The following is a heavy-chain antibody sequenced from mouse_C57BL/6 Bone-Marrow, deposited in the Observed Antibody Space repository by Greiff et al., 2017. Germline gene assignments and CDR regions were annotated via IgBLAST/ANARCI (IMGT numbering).Heavy chain of an antibody. J-gene: IGHJ4*01. D-gene: IGHD2-1*01. Sequence: QVQLQQSGAELAKPGASVKLSCKASGYTFTSYWMHWVKQRPGQGLEWIGYINPSSGYTKYNQKFKDKATLTADKSSSTAYMQLSSLTSEDSAVYYCARCYYGNYWAMGYWGQGTSVPDSS. CDR1: GYTFTSYW. V-gene: IGHV1-7*01. CDR3: ARCYYGNYWAMGY. CDR2: INPSSGYT.